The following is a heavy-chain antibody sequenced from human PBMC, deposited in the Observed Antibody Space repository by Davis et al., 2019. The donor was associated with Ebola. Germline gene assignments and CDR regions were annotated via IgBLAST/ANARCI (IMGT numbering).Heavy chain of an antibody. Sequence: SETLSLTCAVSGGFVSSGGYSWSWTRQPPGKGLEWIGYYYYTGSTYYNPSLKSRVTISVDTSKNQFSLKLSSVTAADAAVYYCARGDSYYDPSGYYAGPEAPDHWGQGTLVSVSS. J-gene: IGHJ4*02. CDR3: ARGDSYYDPSGYYAGPEAPDH. CDR1: GGFVSSGGYS. D-gene: IGHD3-22*01. V-gene: IGHV4-30-4*07. CDR2: YYYTGST.